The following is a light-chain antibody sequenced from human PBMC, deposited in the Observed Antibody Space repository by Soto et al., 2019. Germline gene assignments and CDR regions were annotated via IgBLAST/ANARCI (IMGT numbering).Light chain of an antibody. Sequence: EVVLTQSPATLSLSPGERATLSCRASQSVDTYLAWYQQKPGQPPRLLIYGASSRATGIPDRFSGSGSGTDFTLTISRLEPEDLAVYHCQQYGNSPQTFGQGTKLEIK. V-gene: IGKV3-20*01. CDR1: QSVDTY. CDR2: GAS. J-gene: IGKJ2*01. CDR3: QQYGNSPQT.